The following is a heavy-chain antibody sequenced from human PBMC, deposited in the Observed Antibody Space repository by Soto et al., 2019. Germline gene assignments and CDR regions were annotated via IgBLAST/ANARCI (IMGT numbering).Heavy chain of an antibody. CDR3: ARDYSGYDWYYFDY. J-gene: IGHJ4*02. V-gene: IGHV1-18*01. CDR2: ISAYNGNT. Sequence: ASVKVSCKASGYTFTSYGISWVRQAPGQGLEWMGWISAYNGNTNYAQKFQGRVTMTTDTSTSTAYMELSSLRSDDTAVYYCARDYSGYDWYYFDYWGQGTLVTVSS. CDR1: GYTFTSYG. D-gene: IGHD5-12*01.